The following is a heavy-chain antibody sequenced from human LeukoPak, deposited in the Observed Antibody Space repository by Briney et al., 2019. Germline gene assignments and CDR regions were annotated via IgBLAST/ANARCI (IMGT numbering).Heavy chain of an antibody. CDR3: ARDIVVVVTAPNYYYYGMDV. D-gene: IGHD2-15*01. CDR1: GFIFSTYW. J-gene: IGHJ6*02. Sequence: GGSLRLSCAASGFIFSTYWMSWVRQAPGKGLEWVANIKQDGSEKYYVDSVKGRLTISRDNAKNSLYLQMNSLRAEDTAVYFCARDIVVVVTAPNYYYYGMDVWGQGTTVTVSS. V-gene: IGHV3-7*04. CDR2: IKQDGSEK.